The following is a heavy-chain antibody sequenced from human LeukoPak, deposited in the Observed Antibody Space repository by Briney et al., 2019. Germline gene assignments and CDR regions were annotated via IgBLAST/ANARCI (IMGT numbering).Heavy chain of an antibody. CDR1: GFTFSSYG. Sequence: PGRSLRLSCAASGFTFSSYGMHWVRQAPGKGLEWGAVISYEGSKKFYADSVKGRFTISRDNSKNTLYLQMNSLRAEDTAVYYCVRDRRVIVAGTHMYYGMDVWGQGTPVTVSS. J-gene: IGHJ6*02. V-gene: IGHV3-30*03. CDR3: VRDRRVIVAGTHMYYGMDV. D-gene: IGHD6-19*01. CDR2: ISYEGSKK.